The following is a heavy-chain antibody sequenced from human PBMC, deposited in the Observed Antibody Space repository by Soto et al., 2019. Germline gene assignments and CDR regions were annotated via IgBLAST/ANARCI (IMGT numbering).Heavy chain of an antibody. Sequence: SETLSLTCTVSGGSSINYYWTWIRQPPGKGLEWIGYVYSSGHTSYNPSLKSRVTISIDTSKNQFSLKLSSVTAADTAVYYCARALAVPGYYFDYWGRGTLVTVSS. CDR1: GGSSINYY. J-gene: IGHJ4*02. V-gene: IGHV4-59*01. CDR2: VYSSGHT. CDR3: ARALAVPGYYFDY. D-gene: IGHD6-19*01.